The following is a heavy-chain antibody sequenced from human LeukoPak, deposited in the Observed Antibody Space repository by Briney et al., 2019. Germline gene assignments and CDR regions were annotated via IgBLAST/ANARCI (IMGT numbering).Heavy chain of an antibody. CDR3: ARARGYSYGFYFDY. Sequence: SETLSLTCAVYGGSFSGYYWSRIRQPPGKGLEWIEEINHSGSTNYNPSLKSRVTISVDTSKNQFSLKLSSVTAADTAVYYCARARGYSYGFYFDYWGQGTLVTVSS. CDR1: GGSFSGYY. J-gene: IGHJ4*02. V-gene: IGHV4-34*01. CDR2: INHSGST. D-gene: IGHD5-18*01.